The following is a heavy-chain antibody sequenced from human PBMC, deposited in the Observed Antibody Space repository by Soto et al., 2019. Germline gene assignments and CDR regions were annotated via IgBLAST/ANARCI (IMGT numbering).Heavy chain of an antibody. D-gene: IGHD6-13*01. CDR3: AKAGPRWYSSSWYSNWFDP. J-gene: IGHJ5*02. Sequence: GGSLRLSCAASGFTFSSYAMSWVRQAPGKGLEWVSAISGSGGSTYYADSVKGRFTISRDNSKNTLYLQMNSLRAEDTAVYYCAKAGPRWYSSSWYSNWFDPWGQGTRVTVSS. CDR1: GFTFSSYA. V-gene: IGHV3-23*01. CDR2: ISGSGGST.